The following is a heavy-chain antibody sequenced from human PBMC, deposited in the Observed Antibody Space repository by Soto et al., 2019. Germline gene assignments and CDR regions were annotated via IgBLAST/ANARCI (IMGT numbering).Heavy chain of an antibody. Sequence: EVQLVESGGGLVQPGRSLRLSCAASGFTFDDYAMHWVRQAPGKGLEWVSGISWNSGSIGYADSVKGRFTISRDNAKNSLYLQMNSLRAEDTALYYCAKVHYXFWSGYFGYWGQGTLVTVSS. CDR2: ISWNSGSI. J-gene: IGHJ4*02. V-gene: IGHV3-9*01. CDR1: GFTFDDYA. D-gene: IGHD3-3*01. CDR3: AKVHYXFWSGYFGY.